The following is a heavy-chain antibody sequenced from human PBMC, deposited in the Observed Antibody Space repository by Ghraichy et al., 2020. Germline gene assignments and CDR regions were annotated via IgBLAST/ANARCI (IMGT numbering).Heavy chain of an antibody. D-gene: IGHD3-22*01. V-gene: IGHV3-30-3*01. Sequence: GGSLRLSCAASGFTFSSYAMHWVRQAPSKGLEWVAVISYDGSNKYYADSVKGRFTISRDNSKNTLYLQMNSLRAEDTAVYYCARDRPTITMIVVVNSAFDIWGQGTMVTVSS. CDR3: ARDRPTITMIVVVNSAFDI. CDR1: GFTFSSYA. J-gene: IGHJ3*02. CDR2: ISYDGSNK.